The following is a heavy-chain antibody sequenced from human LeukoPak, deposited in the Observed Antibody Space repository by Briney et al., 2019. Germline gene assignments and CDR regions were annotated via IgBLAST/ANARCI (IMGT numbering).Heavy chain of an antibody. D-gene: IGHD2-2*01. CDR1: GYTFTGYY. J-gene: IGHJ4*02. Sequence: GASVKLSCTASGYTFTGYYMHWVRQAPGQGLEWMGWINPNSGGTNYAQKFQGRVTMTRDTSISTDYMELSRLRSDDTAVYYCARDQSASWHYFDYWGQGTLVTVSS. V-gene: IGHV1-2*02. CDR3: ARDQSASWHYFDY. CDR2: INPNSGGT.